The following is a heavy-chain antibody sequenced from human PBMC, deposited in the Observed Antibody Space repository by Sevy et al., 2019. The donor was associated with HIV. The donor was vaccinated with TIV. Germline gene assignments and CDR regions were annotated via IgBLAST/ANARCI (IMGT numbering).Heavy chain of an antibody. Sequence: GGSLRLSCAVSGFSFSHYAFHWVRQAPGKGLEWVSLISYDGTYKYYVDSVKGRFTISRDNSKNTLYLQMNSLRGNDTVVYYCARVAVSYCTNDCYHRFDYWGPGALVTVSS. CDR2: ISYDGTYK. CDR3: ARVAVSYCTNDCYHRFDY. J-gene: IGHJ4*02. V-gene: IGHV3-30-3*01. CDR1: GFSFSHYA. D-gene: IGHD2-8*01.